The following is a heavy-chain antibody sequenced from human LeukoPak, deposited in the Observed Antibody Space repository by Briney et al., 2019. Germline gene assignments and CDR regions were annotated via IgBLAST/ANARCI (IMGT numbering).Heavy chain of an antibody. CDR3: ARGAGFGELLFGFDY. CDR2: INHSGST. J-gene: IGHJ4*02. D-gene: IGHD3-10*01. CDR1: GGSFSGYY. V-gene: IGHV4-34*01. Sequence: SETLSLTCAVYGGSFSGYYWSWIRQPPGKGLEWIGEINHSGSTNYNPSLKSRVTISVDTSKNQFSLKLSSVTAADTAVYYCARGAGFGELLFGFDYWGQGTLVTVSS.